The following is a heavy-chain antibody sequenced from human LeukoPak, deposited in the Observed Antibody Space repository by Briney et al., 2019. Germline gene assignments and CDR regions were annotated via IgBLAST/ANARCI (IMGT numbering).Heavy chain of an antibody. J-gene: IGHJ4*02. Sequence: PGGSLRLSCAASGFAFSTYGMNWVRQAPGKGLEWVSYITSRSTIYYADSVKGRFTISRDNVKNSLYLEMNSLRDDDTAVYYCARILNYYDSSGYYYFFDYWGQGTLVTVSS. CDR1: GFAFSTYG. CDR3: ARILNYYDSSGYYYFFDY. CDR2: ITSRSTI. D-gene: IGHD3-22*01. V-gene: IGHV3-48*02.